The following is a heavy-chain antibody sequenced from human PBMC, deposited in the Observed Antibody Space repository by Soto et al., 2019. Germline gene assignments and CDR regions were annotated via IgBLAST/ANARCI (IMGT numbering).Heavy chain of an antibody. CDR1: GSTFSTYA. CDR3: ATDRGLAPFDN. Sequence: QVQLVESGGGVVQPGTSLRLSCTASGSTFSTYAMHWVRQAPGKGLEWVAVIWDDGRKQFYADSVKGRFTISRDNSKNRLYLQMHSLTVEDTSVYFCATDRGLAPFDNWGQGTLVTVSS. V-gene: IGHV3-33*03. J-gene: IGHJ4*01. CDR2: IWDDGRKQ. D-gene: IGHD4-17*01.